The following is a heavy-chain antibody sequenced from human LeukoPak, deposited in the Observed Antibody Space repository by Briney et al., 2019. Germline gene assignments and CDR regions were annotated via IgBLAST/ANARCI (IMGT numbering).Heavy chain of an antibody. J-gene: IGHJ4*02. CDR2: MKSKTEAGTT. CDR1: GFTFSSAW. V-gene: IGHV3-15*01. CDR3: TTDGDYGDGLRGDY. Sequence: GGSLKLSCAASGFTFSSAWMSWVRQGPGKGLEWVGRMKSKTEAGTTDYAAHVKGRFTISRDDSRNTLYLQMNSLKTADTAVYYCTTDGDYGDGLRGDYWGPGTLVTVSS. D-gene: IGHD4-17*01.